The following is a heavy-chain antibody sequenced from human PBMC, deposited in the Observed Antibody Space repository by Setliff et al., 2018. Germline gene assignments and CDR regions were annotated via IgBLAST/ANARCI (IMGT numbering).Heavy chain of an antibody. V-gene: IGHV3-30*04. CDR2: IWADPNTK. D-gene: IGHD6-19*01. CDR1: GSTFSSYA. J-gene: IGHJ4*02. Sequence: GGSLRLSCAASGSTFSSYAMHWVRQAPGKGLEWVATIWADPNTKYYAGSVKGRFSVSRDNFKNTVFLQMSALRAEDTALYYCARDPPDSGWSFDYWGQGALVTVSS. CDR3: ARDPPDSGWSFDY.